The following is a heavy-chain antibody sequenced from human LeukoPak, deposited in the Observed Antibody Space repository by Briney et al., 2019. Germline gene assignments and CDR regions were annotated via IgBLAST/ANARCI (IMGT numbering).Heavy chain of an antibody. J-gene: IGHJ5*02. V-gene: IGHV1-8*01. CDR3: ARGGASAAARRFDP. CDR1: GYTFTSYD. Sequence: ASVYVSCKTSGYTFTSYDINWVRQAAGQGLEWMGWMNPNSGNTDYAQKIQGRLTITSSTSTSTAFMELGSLTSEDAAVYYCARGGASAAARRFDPWGQGTLVTVSS. CDR2: MNPNSGNT. D-gene: IGHD6-13*01.